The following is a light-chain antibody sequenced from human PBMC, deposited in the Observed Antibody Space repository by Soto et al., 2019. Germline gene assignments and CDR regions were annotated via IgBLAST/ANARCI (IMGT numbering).Light chain of an antibody. CDR2: EVS. CDR1: ISDIGSHNY. J-gene: IGLJ1*01. CDR3: TSYTSSSTLDV. Sequence: QSVLTQPASVSGSPGESITVSCSGSISDIGSHNYVSWYQQHPGKAPKLIIYEVSNRPTGVSNRFSGSKSGHTASLTISGLQSEDEADYFCTSYTSSSTLDVFGTGTKGTVL. V-gene: IGLV2-14*01.